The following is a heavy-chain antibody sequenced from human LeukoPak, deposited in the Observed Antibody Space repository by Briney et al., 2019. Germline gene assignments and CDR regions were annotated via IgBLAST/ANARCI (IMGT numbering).Heavy chain of an antibody. CDR2: MNQDGSEK. CDR1: GFTFSDYW. D-gene: IGHD3-22*01. J-gene: IGHJ2*01. V-gene: IGHV3-7*01. Sequence: GGSLRLSCAASGFTFSDYWMTWVRQAPGKGLEWVANMNQDGSEKYFVDSVKGRFTISRDNAKNSLYLQMNSLRAEDTAVFYCARAPVYYDESRGHLKISNWYLDLWGRGTLVTVSS. CDR3: ARAPVYYDESRGHLKISNWYLDL.